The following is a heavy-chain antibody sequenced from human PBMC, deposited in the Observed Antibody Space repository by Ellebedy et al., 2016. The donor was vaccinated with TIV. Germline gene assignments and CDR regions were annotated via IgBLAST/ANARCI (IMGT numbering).Heavy chain of an antibody. V-gene: IGHV4-30-4*01. CDR2: IYYSGST. CDR1: GGSISSGDYY. CDR3: ARGPRFLESLPGYYFDY. Sequence: SETLSLTCTVSGGSISSGDYYWSWIRQSPGKGLEWLGYIYYSGSTYYNPSLKSRVTISVDTSNNQFSLKLSSVTAADTAVYYCARGPRFLESLPGYYFDYWGQGTLVTVSS. J-gene: IGHJ4*02. D-gene: IGHD3-3*01.